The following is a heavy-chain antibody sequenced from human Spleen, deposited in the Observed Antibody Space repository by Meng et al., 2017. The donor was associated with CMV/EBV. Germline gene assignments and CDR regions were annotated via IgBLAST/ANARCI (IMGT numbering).Heavy chain of an antibody. V-gene: IGHV1-69*10. Sequence: CKASGGTFSSYAISWVRQAPGQGLEWMGGIIPILGIANYAQKFQGRVTITADKSTSTAYMELSSLRSEDTAVYYCARGEGVRRPFDYWGQGTLVTVSS. D-gene: IGHD3-16*01. CDR1: GGTFSSYA. J-gene: IGHJ4*02. CDR2: IIPILGIA. CDR3: ARGEGVRRPFDY.